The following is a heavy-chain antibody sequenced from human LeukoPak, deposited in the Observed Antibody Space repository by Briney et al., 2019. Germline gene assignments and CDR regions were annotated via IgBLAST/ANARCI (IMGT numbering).Heavy chain of an antibody. Sequence: SVKVSCKASGGTFSSYAISWVRQAPGQGLEWMGRIIPILGVANYAQKFQGRVTITADKSTSTAYMELSSLRSEDTAVYYCATYSGYDRTYYFDYWGQGTLVTVSS. CDR2: IIPILGVA. D-gene: IGHD5-12*01. V-gene: IGHV1-69*04. CDR1: GGTFSSYA. J-gene: IGHJ4*02. CDR3: ATYSGYDRTYYFDY.